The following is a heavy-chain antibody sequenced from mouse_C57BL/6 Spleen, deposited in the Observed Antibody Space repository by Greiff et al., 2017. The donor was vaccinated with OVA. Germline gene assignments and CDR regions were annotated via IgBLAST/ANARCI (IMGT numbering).Heavy chain of an antibody. D-gene: IGHD2-3*01. CDR2: LDPETGGT. Sequence: VKLVESGAELVRPGASVTLSCKASGYTFTDYEMHWVKQTPVHGLEWIGALDPETGGTAYNQKFKGKAILTADKSSSTAYMELRSLTSEDSAVYYCTRGAIYDGYDDWGQGTTLTVSS. J-gene: IGHJ2*01. V-gene: IGHV1-15*01. CDR3: TRGAIYDGYDD. CDR1: GYTFTDYE.